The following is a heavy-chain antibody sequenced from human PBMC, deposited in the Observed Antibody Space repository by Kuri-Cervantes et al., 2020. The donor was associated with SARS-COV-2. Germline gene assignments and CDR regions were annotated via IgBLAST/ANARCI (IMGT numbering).Heavy chain of an antibody. CDR3: ASMDYGGNA. D-gene: IGHD4-23*01. V-gene: IGHV4-34*01. CDR1: GGSFSGYY. CDR2: INHSGST. J-gene: IGHJ5*02. Sequence: SQTLSLTCAVYGGSFSGYYWSWIRQPPGKGLEWIGEINHSGSTNYNPSLKSRVTISVDTSKNQFSLKLSSVTAADTAVYYCASMDYGGNAWGQGTLVTVSS.